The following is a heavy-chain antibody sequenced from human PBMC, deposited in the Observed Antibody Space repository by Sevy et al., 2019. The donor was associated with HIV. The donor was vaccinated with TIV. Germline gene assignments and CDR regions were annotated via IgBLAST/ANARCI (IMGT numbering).Heavy chain of an antibody. CDR2: ISWNSATI. Sequence: GGSLRLSCAASGFAFDDYAMHWVRQVPGKGLEWVSGISWNSATIGYADSVKGRFTISRDNAKNSLFLQMNSLRAEDTALYYGAKDMGWIGTFDYYSYYGMDVWGQGTTVTVSS. V-gene: IGHV3-9*01. D-gene: IGHD6-19*01. J-gene: IGHJ6*02. CDR3: AKDMGWIGTFDYYSYYGMDV. CDR1: GFAFDDYA.